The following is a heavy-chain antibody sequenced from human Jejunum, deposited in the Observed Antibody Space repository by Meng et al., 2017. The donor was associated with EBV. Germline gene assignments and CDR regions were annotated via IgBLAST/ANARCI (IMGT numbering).Heavy chain of an antibody. D-gene: IGHD3-16*02. CDR1: RGSISGYY. CDR2: INHSGST. V-gene: IGHV4-34*02. CDR3: ARVAFSYTTRSLDS. Sequence: GQLQQGGAGPVKPSAALALTCAVYRGSISGYYWSWIRQHPGKGLEWIGEINHSGSTNYNPSLRSRVTISVETSKNQFSLRLNSVTAADTAVYYCARVAFSYTTRSLDSWGQGTLVTVSS. J-gene: IGHJ4*02.